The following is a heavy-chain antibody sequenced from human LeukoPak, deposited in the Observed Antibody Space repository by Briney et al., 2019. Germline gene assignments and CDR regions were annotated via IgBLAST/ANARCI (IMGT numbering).Heavy chain of an antibody. CDR3: ARTSIYYDSSGYRS. CDR1: GDSVSRSDSY. D-gene: IGHD3-22*01. J-gene: IGHJ5*02. V-gene: IGHV4-39*07. Sequence: SETLSLTCSVSGDSVSRSDSYWDWIRQPPGKGLEWIGEINHSGSTNYNPSLKSRVTISVDTSKNQFSLKLSSVTAADTAVYYCARTSIYYDSSGYRSWGQGTLVTVSS. CDR2: INHSGST.